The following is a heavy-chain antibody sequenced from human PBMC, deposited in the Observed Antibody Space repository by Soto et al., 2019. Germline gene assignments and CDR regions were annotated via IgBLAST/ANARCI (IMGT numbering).Heavy chain of an antibody. V-gene: IGHV1-58*01. CDR2: IVVGSGNT. Sequence: SVKVCCKASGFAFTSSSVQWVRQAREQRLEWIGWIVVGSGNTNYAQKFQERVTITRDMSTSTAYMELSSLRSEDTAVYYCAADPVPYYYDSSGYYASYYHGMDVWGQGTTVTVSS. CDR3: AADPVPYYYDSSGYYASYYHGMDV. D-gene: IGHD3-22*01. CDR1: GFAFTSSS. J-gene: IGHJ6*02.